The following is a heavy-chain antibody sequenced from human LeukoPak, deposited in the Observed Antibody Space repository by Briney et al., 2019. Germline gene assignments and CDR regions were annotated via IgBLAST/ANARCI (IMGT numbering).Heavy chain of an antibody. CDR3: ARCPPSGSYACLH. CDR2: MNPNSGNA. D-gene: IGHD1-26*01. V-gene: IGHV1-8*01. CDR1: GYTFTSYD. J-gene: IGHJ4*02. Sequence: ASVKVSCKASGYTFTSYDIKWVRQATGQGLEWMGWMNPNSGNAGYAQKFQGRVTMTRNTSISTAYMELSSLRSEDTAVYYCARCPPSGSYACLHWGQGTLVTVSS.